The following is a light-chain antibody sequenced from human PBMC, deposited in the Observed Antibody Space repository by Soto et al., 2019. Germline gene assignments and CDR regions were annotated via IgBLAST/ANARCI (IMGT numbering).Light chain of an antibody. CDR3: QQYNNWTIT. Sequence: EIVITQSPATLSLSPGERATLSCRASQTVLSNLAWYQQKPGQAPRLLIYGASTRETGIPARFSGSGSGTEFTLTISSLQSEDFAVYYCQQYNNWTITFGQGTRLEIK. CDR2: GAS. CDR1: QTVLSN. J-gene: IGKJ5*01. V-gene: IGKV3-15*01.